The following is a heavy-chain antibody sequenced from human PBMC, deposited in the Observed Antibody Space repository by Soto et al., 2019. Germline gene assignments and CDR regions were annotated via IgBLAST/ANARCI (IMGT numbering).Heavy chain of an antibody. Sequence: QVQLVQSGTAVKKPGASVKVSCKASGYTFTNFGISWVRQAPGQGLEWMGWISAYNGNTNYAQKFQGRVTMTTDTSTSTAYLERRSPGSDAVSECYCARGGYPIDYWGQGTLVTVSS. CDR2: ISAYNGNT. CDR1: GYTFTNFG. CDR3: ARGGYPIDY. J-gene: IGHJ4*02. V-gene: IGHV1-18*03. D-gene: IGHD6-13*01.